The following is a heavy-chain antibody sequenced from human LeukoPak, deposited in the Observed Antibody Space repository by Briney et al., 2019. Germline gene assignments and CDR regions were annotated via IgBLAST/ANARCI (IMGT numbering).Heavy chain of an antibody. CDR2: IKQDGSEK. J-gene: IGHJ4*02. Sequence: GGSLRLSCAVSGFTSSSYWMSWVRQAPGKGLEWVANIKQDGSEKYYADSVKGRFTISRDNSKNTLYLQMNSLRAEDTAVYYCAKDWDTAMVTNYWGQGTLVTVSS. CDR1: GFTSSSYW. V-gene: IGHV3-7*01. D-gene: IGHD5-18*01. CDR3: AKDWDTAMVTNY.